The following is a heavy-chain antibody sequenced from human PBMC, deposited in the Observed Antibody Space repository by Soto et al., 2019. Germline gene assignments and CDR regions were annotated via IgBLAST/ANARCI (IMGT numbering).Heavy chain of an antibody. CDR1: GGSISSSSYY. CDR3: AGQGGEAQGDPREQWLVRACDI. Sequence: SETLSLTCTVSGGSISSSSYYWGWIRQPPGKGLEWIGSIYYSGSTYYNPSLKSRVTISVDTSKNQFSLKLSSVTAADTAVYYCAGQGGEAQGDPREQWLVRACDIWGQGTMVTVSS. D-gene: IGHD6-19*01. J-gene: IGHJ3*02. V-gene: IGHV4-39*01. CDR2: IYYSGST.